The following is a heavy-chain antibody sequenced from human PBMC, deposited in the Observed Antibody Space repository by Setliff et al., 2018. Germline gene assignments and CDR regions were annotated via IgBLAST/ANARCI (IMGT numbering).Heavy chain of an antibody. D-gene: IGHD3-10*01. Sequence: ASVKVTCKASGGTFSSYAISWVRQAPGQGLEWMGGIIPIFGTANYAQKFQGRVTITADESTSTAYMELSSLRSEDTAVYYCAGAEKPYYYGSGSSGDFQHWGQGTLVTVSS. CDR2: IIPIFGTA. CDR3: AGAEKPYYYGSGSSGDFQH. J-gene: IGHJ1*01. V-gene: IGHV1-69*13. CDR1: GGTFSSYA.